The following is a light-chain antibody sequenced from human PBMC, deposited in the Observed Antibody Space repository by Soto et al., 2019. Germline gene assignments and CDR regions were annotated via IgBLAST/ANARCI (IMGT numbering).Light chain of an antibody. V-gene: IGLV2-14*01. J-gene: IGLJ1*01. CDR1: SRDVGGYNY. Sequence: QSALTQPASVSGSPGQSITISCTGTSRDVGGYNYVSWYQQHPGKAPKLMIYEVSNRPSGVSNRFPGSKSGNTASLTISGLQAEDEADYYCSSYTSSSIDYVFGTGTKLTVL. CDR3: SSYTSSSIDYV. CDR2: EVS.